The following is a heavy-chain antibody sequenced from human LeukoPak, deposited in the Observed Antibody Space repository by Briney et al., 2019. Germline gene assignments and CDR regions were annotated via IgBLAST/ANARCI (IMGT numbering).Heavy chain of an antibody. CDR2: INHSGST. Sequence: SETLSLTCAVYGGSFSGYYWSWIRQPPGKGLEWIGEINHSGSTNYNPSLKSRVTISVDTSKNQFSLKLSSVTAADTAVYYCAKDGPGSGWYSAFDIWGQGTMVTVSS. CDR3: AKDGPGSGWYSAFDI. J-gene: IGHJ3*02. CDR1: GGSFSGYY. D-gene: IGHD6-19*01. V-gene: IGHV4-34*01.